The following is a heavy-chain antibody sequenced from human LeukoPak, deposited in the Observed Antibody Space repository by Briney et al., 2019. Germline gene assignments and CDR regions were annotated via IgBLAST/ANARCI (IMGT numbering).Heavy chain of an antibody. CDR1: GGSISSYY. Sequence: SETLSLTCTASGGSISSYYWSWIRQPPGRGLEWIGYIYYIGSTNYNPSLKSRVTISVDTSKNQFSLKLSSVTAAETAVYYCERHRYGDSNFEYWGQGTLVTVSS. V-gene: IGHV4-59*01. D-gene: IGHD4-17*01. CDR2: IYYIGST. CDR3: ERHRYGDSNFEY. J-gene: IGHJ4*02.